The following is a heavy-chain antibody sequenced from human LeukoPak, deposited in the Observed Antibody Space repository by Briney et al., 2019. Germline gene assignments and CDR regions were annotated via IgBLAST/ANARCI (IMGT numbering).Heavy chain of an antibody. V-gene: IGHV3-48*02. CDR3: ARETYDFWSGYYTGHDY. Sequence: GGSLRLSCAASGFTFSSYSMNWVRQAPGKGLEWVSYISSSSSTIYYADSVKGRLTISRDNAKNSLYLQMNSLRDEDTAVYYCARETYDFWSGYYTGHDYWGQGTLVTVSS. J-gene: IGHJ4*02. CDR2: ISSSSSTI. CDR1: GFTFSSYS. D-gene: IGHD3-3*01.